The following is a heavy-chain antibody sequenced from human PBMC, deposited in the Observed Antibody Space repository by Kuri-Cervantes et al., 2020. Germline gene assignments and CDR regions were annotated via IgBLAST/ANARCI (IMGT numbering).Heavy chain of an antibody. V-gene: IGHV1-18*01. CDR1: GYTFTSYG. CDR2: ISAYNGDT. Sequence: ASVKVSCKASGYTFTSYGISWVRQAPGQGLEWMGWISAYNGDTNYAQKVQGRLTMTTDTSTSTAYMELSSLRSEDTAVYYCATGIAPRGPLVYYYYMDVWGKGTAVTVSS. CDR3: ATGIAPRGPLVYYYYMDV. D-gene: IGHD6-6*01. J-gene: IGHJ6*03.